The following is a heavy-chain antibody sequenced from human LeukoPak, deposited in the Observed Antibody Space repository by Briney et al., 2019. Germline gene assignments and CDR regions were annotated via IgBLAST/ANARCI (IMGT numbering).Heavy chain of an antibody. Sequence: PGGSLRLSCAASGFTFDDYAMHWVRQAPGKGLEWVSGISWNSGSIGYADSVKGRFTISRDNAKNSLYLQMNSLRAEDTALYYCAKDHNYYGDYVGGYNWFDPWGQGTLVTVSS. CDR3: AKDHNYYGDYVGGYNWFDP. CDR1: GFTFDDYA. V-gene: IGHV3-9*01. J-gene: IGHJ5*02. CDR2: ISWNSGSI. D-gene: IGHD4-17*01.